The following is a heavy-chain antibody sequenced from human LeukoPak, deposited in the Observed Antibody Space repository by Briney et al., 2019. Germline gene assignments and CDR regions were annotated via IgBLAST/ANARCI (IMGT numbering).Heavy chain of an antibody. D-gene: IGHD1-1*01. Sequence: SETLSLTCTVSGGSVSGGNYYCSWIRQSPGKGLEWIGYIHYSGSTVYNPSLKSRVTMSIDTSKNQYSLNLSSVTAADTAVYYCARTGSTGGYWGQGTLVTVSS. CDR2: IHYSGST. J-gene: IGHJ4*02. CDR3: ARTGSTGGY. CDR1: GGSVSGGNYY. V-gene: IGHV4-61*01.